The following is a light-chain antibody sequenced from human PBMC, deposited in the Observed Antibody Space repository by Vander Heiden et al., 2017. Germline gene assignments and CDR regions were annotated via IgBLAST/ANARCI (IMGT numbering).Light chain of an antibody. Sequence: IQLTQSPSTFSASVGDRVTITCRASRSISGWLAWYQQRPGKAPNLLISKASSLQNTVPSRFSGSGSGTDFTLTISSLQPDDFATYYCQQDDNSPGTFGQGTKVEI. J-gene: IGKJ1*01. V-gene: IGKV1-5*03. CDR2: KAS. CDR1: RSISGW. CDR3: QQDDNSPGT.